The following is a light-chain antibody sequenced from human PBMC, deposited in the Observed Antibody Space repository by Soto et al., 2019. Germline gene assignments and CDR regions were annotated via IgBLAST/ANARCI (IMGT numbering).Light chain of an antibody. J-gene: IGKJ3*01. Sequence: DIQMTQSPSSLSASVGDRVTITCRASQGISNYLAWYQQKPGKAPKLLIYSASTLQSGVPSRFSGSGSGTDFTLPISSMQPEDVATYYCQRHDSAPPISFGPGTKVDLK. V-gene: IGKV1-27*01. CDR2: SAS. CDR1: QGISNY. CDR3: QRHDSAPPIS.